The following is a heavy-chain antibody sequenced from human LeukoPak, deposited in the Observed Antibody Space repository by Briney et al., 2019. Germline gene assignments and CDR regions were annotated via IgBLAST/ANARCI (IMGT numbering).Heavy chain of an antibody. CDR1: GYTFTGYY. CDR2: VNSDSGFT. CDR3: ARNFDMKGFDP. J-gene: IGHJ5*02. D-gene: IGHD3-9*01. V-gene: IGHV1-2*02. Sequence: ASVKVSCKASGYTFTGYYMNWVRQAPGQGLEWMGWVNSDSGFTKYAQKFQGRVTMTRDTPITTVYMDLTRLTSDGTAVYYCARNFDMKGFDPWGQGTLVTVSS.